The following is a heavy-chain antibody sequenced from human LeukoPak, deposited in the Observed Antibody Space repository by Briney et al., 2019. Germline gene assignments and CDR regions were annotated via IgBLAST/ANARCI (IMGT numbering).Heavy chain of an antibody. CDR2: INGSGGST. V-gene: IGHV3-23*01. J-gene: IGHJ4*02. Sequence: GGSLRLSCAASGFTFSSYAMSWVRQAPGKGLEWVSDINGSGGSTYYADSVKGRFTISRDNSKNTLYLQMNSLRAEDTAVYYCVGGFYDILTAIDYWGQGTLVTVSS. CDR1: GFTFSSYA. CDR3: VGGFYDILTAIDY. D-gene: IGHD3-9*01.